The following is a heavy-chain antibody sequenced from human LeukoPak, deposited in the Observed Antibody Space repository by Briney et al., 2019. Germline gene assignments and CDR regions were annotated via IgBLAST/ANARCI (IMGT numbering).Heavy chain of an antibody. CDR3: AVVGPDYYDSGAYPDY. V-gene: IGHV4-39*01. J-gene: IGHJ4*02. D-gene: IGHD3-22*01. Sequence: SETLSLTCTVSGGSISSSSYYWGWIRQPPGKGLEWIGSIYYSGSTYYNPSLKSRVTISVDTSKNQFSLKLSSVTAADTAVYYCAVVGPDYYDSGAYPDYWGQGALVTVSS. CDR1: GGSISSSSYY. CDR2: IYYSGST.